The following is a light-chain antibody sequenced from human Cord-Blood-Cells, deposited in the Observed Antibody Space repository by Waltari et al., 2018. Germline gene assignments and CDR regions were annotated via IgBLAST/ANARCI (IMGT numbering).Light chain of an antibody. CDR1: SSDVGGYNY. CDR3: SSYTSSSTLT. Sequence: QSALTQPASVSGSPGQSITLSCTGTSSDVGGYNYVSWYQQHPGKAPKLMIYDVSNRPSGVSNRFSGSKSGNTASLTISGLQAEDEADYYCSSYTSSSTLTFGQGTK. CDR2: DVS. V-gene: IGLV2-14*01. J-gene: IGLJ3*02.